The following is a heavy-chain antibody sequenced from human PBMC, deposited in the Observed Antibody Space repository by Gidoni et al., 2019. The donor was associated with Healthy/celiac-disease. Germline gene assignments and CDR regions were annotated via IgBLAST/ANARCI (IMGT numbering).Heavy chain of an antibody. V-gene: IGHV4-61*02. CDR2: IYTSGST. Sequence: QVQLQESGPGLVTPSQTLSLTCTVSGGSISSGSYYWSWIRQPAGKGLEWIGRIYTSGSTNYNPSLKSRVTISVDTSKNQFSLKLSSVTAADTAVYYCASSSSTSYPTGWFDPWGQGTLVTVSS. D-gene: IGHD6-6*01. J-gene: IGHJ5*02. CDR1: GGSISSGSYY. CDR3: ASSSSTSYPTGWFDP.